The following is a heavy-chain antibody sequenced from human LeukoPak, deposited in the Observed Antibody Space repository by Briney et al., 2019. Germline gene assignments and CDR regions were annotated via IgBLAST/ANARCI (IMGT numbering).Heavy chain of an antibody. CDR1: GYTFTSYG. D-gene: IGHD2-15*01. CDR3: AREGLVAATLPDY. Sequence: ASVKVSCKASGYTFTSYGMSWVRQAPGQGLEWMGWINAYNGNTKYAQKLRGRVTMTTYTYTSKAYMELRNLRSDDAAVYYCAREGLVAATLPDYWGQGTLVTVSS. V-gene: IGHV1-18*01. CDR2: INAYNGNT. J-gene: IGHJ4*02.